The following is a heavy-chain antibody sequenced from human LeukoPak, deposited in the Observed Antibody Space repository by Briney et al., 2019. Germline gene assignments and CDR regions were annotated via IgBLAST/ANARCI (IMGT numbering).Heavy chain of an antibody. D-gene: IGHD6-6*01. V-gene: IGHV3-7*01. Sequence: GGSLRLSCAASGFILKSYWMSWVRQAPGKGLEWVANIKQDGSEKNYVDSGKGRFIISRDNTKKSLYLQMNGLRAEDTAVYYCARDRQGDYMDVWGKGTTVAVSS. CDR2: IKQDGSEK. CDR1: GFILKSYW. CDR3: ARDRQGDYMDV. J-gene: IGHJ6*03.